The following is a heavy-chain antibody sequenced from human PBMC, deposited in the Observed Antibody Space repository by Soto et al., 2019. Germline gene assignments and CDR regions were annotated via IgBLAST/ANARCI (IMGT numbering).Heavy chain of an antibody. D-gene: IGHD6-13*01. V-gene: IGHV1-8*01. Sequence: GASVKVSCKASGYTFASYDINWVRQATGQGLEWMGWMNPNSGNTGYAQKFQGRVTMTRNTSISTAYMELSSLRSEDTAVYYCARDRGYSSSWHLTLYYYYYYGMDVWGQGTTVTVSS. CDR2: MNPNSGNT. CDR1: GYTFASYD. J-gene: IGHJ6*02. CDR3: ARDRGYSSSWHLTLYYYYYYGMDV.